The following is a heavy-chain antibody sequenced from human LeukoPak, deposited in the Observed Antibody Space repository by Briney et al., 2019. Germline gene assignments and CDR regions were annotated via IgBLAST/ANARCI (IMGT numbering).Heavy chain of an antibody. D-gene: IGHD5-18*01. CDR2: IYGSGST. CDR3: ARGHALRGYSYGRRDV. Sequence: SETLSLTCTVSGGSIRSCWSWIRQRAGPGLEWNGRIYGSGSTGYNPSLKSRVPMSIDTSKNQFSLKLSSVTAADTAVYYCARGHALRGYSYGRRDVWGKGTTVTVSS. V-gene: IGHV4-4*07. CDR1: GGSIRSC. J-gene: IGHJ6*04.